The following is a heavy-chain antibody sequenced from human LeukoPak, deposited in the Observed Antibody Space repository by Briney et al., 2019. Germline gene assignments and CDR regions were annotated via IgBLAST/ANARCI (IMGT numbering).Heavy chain of an antibody. CDR1: GFTFSNYW. J-gene: IGHJ6*03. CDR3: ARDPIFGVINGYYYMDV. Sequence: PGGSLRLSCAASGFTFSNYWMHWVRQPPGKGLVWVSRINSGGSSTAHADSVKGRFTISRDNSNNTLYLQMSSLRAEDTAVYYCARDPIFGVINGYYYMDVWGKGTTVTVSS. CDR2: INSGGSST. V-gene: IGHV3-74*01. D-gene: IGHD3-3*01.